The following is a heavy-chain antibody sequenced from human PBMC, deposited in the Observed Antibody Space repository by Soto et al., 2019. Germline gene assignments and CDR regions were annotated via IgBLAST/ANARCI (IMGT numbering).Heavy chain of an antibody. V-gene: IGHV1-18*04. J-gene: IGHJ6*02. D-gene: IGHD2-2*02. CDR3: ASRYSLHHTNHYGRDC. CDR2: ISAYNGNT. Sequence: ASVKVSCKASGYTFTSYGISWVRQAPGQGLEWMGWISAYNGNTNYAQKLQGRVTMTTDTSTSTAYMELRSLRSDDTAVYYSASRYSLHHTNHYGRDCWGQGTTVTVSS. CDR1: GYTFTSYG.